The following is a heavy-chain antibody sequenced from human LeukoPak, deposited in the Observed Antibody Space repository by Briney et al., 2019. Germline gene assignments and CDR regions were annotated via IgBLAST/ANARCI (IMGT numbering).Heavy chain of an antibody. J-gene: IGHJ3*02. CDR1: GYTFTGHY. V-gene: IGHV1-2*02. Sequence: ASVKVSCKASGYTFTGHYMHWVRQAPGQGLEWMGWINPNSGGTNYAQKFQGRVTMTRDTSISTAYMELSRLRSDDTAVYYCASSGYCSSTSCARGAFDIWGQGTMVTVSS. D-gene: IGHD2-2*01. CDR3: ASSGYCSSTSCARGAFDI. CDR2: INPNSGGT.